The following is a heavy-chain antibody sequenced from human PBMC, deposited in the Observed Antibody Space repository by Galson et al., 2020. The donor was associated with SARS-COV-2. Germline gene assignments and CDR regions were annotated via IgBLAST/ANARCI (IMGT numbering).Heavy chain of an antibody. Sequence: KISCKASGGTFSSYAISWVRQAPGQGLEWMGGIIPILGIANYAQKFQGRVTITADKSTSTAYMELSSLRSEDTAVYYCARGGWGTVTGHFHYYYMDVWGKGTTVTVSS. CDR2: IIPILGIA. V-gene: IGHV1-69*10. CDR1: GGTFSSYA. D-gene: IGHD4-4*01. CDR3: ARGGWGTVTGHFHYYYMDV. J-gene: IGHJ6*03.